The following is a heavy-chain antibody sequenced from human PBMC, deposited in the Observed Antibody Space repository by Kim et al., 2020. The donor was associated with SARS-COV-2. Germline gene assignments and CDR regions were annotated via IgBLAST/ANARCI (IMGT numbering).Heavy chain of an antibody. Sequence: SETLSLTCTVSGGAIGSSYYWSWIRQVPGEGLEGGGHIYFTGTTYYNPSLRSRISMSIDTSKNQFTMKLTAVTAAETPMYFGTRGVVEPSPVAGYWGQG. J-gene: IGHJ4*02. CDR1: GGAIGSSYY. CDR2: IYFTGTT. V-gene: IGHV4-39*06. D-gene: IGHD1-1*01. CDR3: TRGVVEPSPVAGY.